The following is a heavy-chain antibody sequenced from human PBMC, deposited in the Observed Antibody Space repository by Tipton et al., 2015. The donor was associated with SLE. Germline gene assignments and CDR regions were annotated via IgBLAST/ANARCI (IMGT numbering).Heavy chain of an antibody. Sequence: SLRLSCAASGFNFRNYGMYWIRQVPGKGLEWVAIIWYDGSNHYYADSVRGRFTISRDNFKNMLYLEINSLRVDDTAVYYCATVRGSSWSNWYAEHWGRGTLVIVSS. J-gene: IGHJ2*01. CDR2: IWYDGSNH. CDR1: GFNFRNYG. CDR3: ATVRGSSWSNWYAEH. D-gene: IGHD6-13*01. V-gene: IGHV3-33*01.